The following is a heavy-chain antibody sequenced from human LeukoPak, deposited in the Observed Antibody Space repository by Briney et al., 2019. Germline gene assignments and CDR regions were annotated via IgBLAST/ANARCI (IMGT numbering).Heavy chain of an antibody. D-gene: IGHD3-10*01. CDR3: ARPNGSGSYLKSYYYYMDV. Sequence: ASVKVSCKASGGTSSSYAISWVRQAPGQGLEWMGGIIPIFGTANYAQKFQGRVTITADESTSTAYMELSSLRSEDTAVYYCARPNGSGSYLKSYYYYMDVWGKGTTVTVSS. CDR2: IIPIFGTA. J-gene: IGHJ6*03. V-gene: IGHV1-69*01. CDR1: GGTSSSYA.